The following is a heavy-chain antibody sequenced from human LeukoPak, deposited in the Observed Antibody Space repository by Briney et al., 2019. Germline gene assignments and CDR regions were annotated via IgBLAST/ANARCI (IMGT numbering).Heavy chain of an antibody. CDR2: IYYSGST. D-gene: IGHD1-14*01. J-gene: IGHJ1*01. V-gene: IGHV4-31*03. CDR1: GGSISSGGYY. Sequence: SQTLSLTCTVSGGSISSGGYYWSWIRQHPGKGLEWIGYIYYSGSTYYNPSLKSRVTISVDTSKNQFSLKLSSVAAEDTAVYYCTITKDGYFQNWGQGTLVSVSS. CDR3: TITKDGYFQN.